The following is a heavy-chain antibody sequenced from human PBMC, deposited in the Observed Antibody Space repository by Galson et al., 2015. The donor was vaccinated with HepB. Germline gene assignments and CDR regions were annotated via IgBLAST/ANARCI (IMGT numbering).Heavy chain of an antibody. CDR2: INPNSGGT. J-gene: IGHJ4*02. Sequence: SVKVSCKASGYTFTGYYMHWVRQAPGQGLEWMGWINPNSGGTNYAQKFQGRVTMTRDTSISTAYMELSRLRSDDTAVYYCARAGQGYCSSTSCSLSGFWGQGTLVTVSS. D-gene: IGHD2-2*01. V-gene: IGHV1-2*02. CDR1: GYTFTGYY. CDR3: ARAGQGYCSSTSCSLSGF.